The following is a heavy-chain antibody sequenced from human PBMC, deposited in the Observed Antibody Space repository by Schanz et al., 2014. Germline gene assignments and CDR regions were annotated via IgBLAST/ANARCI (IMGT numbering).Heavy chain of an antibody. CDR1: GYTFISYG. CDR3: ARAFGGYDPAGALDY. V-gene: IGHV1-18*01. CDR2: ISAYNGHT. D-gene: IGHD5-12*01. J-gene: IGHJ4*02. Sequence: QVQLVQSGAEVKKPGASVKVSCKASGYTFISYGIKWVRQAPGQGLEWMGWISAYNGHTDYAQKLQGRVTLTTDTSTSTAYMELSSLRSEDTAVYYCARAFGGYDPAGALDYWGQGTLVTVSS.